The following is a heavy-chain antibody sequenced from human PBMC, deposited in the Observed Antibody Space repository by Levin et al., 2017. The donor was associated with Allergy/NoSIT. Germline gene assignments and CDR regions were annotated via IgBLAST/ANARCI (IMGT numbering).Heavy chain of an antibody. D-gene: IGHD2-2*01. J-gene: IGHJ3*02. CDR1: GFTFSDYY. Sequence: GGSLRLSCAASGFTFSDYYMSWIRQAPGKGLEWVSYISSSSSYTNYADSVKGRFTISRDNAKNSLYLQMNSLRAEDTGVYYCARGNGYCSSTSCRDRDAFDIWGQGTMVTVSS. V-gene: IGHV3-11*05. CDR3: ARGNGYCSSTSCRDRDAFDI. CDR2: ISSSSSYT.